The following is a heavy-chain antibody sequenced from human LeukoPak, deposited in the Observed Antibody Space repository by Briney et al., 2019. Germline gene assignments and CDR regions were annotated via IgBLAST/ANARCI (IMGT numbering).Heavy chain of an antibody. CDR2: ISSSSSYI. Sequence: LGGSLRLSCAASGFTFSSYSMNWVRQAPGKGLEWVSSISSSSSYIYYADSVKGRFTISGGNAKNSLYLQMNSLRAEDTAVYYCARRAGYYYGSGSYYTTYYFDYWGQGTLVTVSS. D-gene: IGHD3-10*01. CDR3: ARRAGYYYGSGSYYTTYYFDY. V-gene: IGHV3-21*01. J-gene: IGHJ4*02. CDR1: GFTFSSYS.